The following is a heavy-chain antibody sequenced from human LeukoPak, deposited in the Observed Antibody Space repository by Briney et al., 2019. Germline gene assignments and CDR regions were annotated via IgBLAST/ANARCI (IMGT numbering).Heavy chain of an antibody. J-gene: IGHJ4*02. Sequence: GGSLRLSCAASGFTFSTYAMNWVRQAPGKGLEWVSAISGSGGSTYYADSVKGRFSISRDNSKNTLYLQMNSLRAEDTAVYYCARVSSSGWGFDYWGQGTLVTVSS. CDR1: GFTFSTYA. CDR2: ISGSGGST. D-gene: IGHD6-25*01. V-gene: IGHV3-23*01. CDR3: ARVSSSGWGFDY.